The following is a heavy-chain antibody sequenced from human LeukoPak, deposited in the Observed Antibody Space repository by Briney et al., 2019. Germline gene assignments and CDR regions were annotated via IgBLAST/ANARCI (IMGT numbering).Heavy chain of an antibody. CDR3: AGIGYCSGGSCYYYFDY. V-gene: IGHV4-4*07. Sequence: PSETLSLTCTVSGGSISSYYWSWIRQPAGKGLEWIGRIYTSGSTSYNPSLKNRVTMSVDTSKNQFSLKLSSVTAADTAVYYCAGIGYCSGGSCYYYFDYWGQGTLVTVSS. J-gene: IGHJ4*02. CDR2: IYTSGST. CDR1: GGSISSYY. D-gene: IGHD2-15*01.